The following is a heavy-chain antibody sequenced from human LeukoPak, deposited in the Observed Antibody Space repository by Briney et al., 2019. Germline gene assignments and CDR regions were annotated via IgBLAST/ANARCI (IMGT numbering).Heavy chain of an antibody. CDR1: GFTFSSYA. Sequence: GGSLRLSCAASGFTFSSYAMSWVRQAPGKGLEWVSAISGSGGSTYYADSVKGRFTISRDNSKNTLYLQMNSLRAEDTAVYYCARGVRDSSGPGAFDIWGQGTMVTVSS. CDR3: ARGVRDSSGPGAFDI. J-gene: IGHJ3*02. V-gene: IGHV3-23*01. CDR2: ISGSGGST. D-gene: IGHD3-22*01.